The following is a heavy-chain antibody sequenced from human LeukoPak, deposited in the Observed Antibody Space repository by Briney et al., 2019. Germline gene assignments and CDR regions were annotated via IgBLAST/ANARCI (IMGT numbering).Heavy chain of an antibody. CDR3: ACTTTVTTKLNY. V-gene: IGHV4-34*01. Sequence: SETLSLTCAVYGGSFSGYYWSWIRQPPGKGLEWIGEINHSGSTNYNPSLKSRVTISVDTSKNQFSLKLSSVTAADTALYYCACTTTVTTKLNYWGQGILVTVSS. CDR2: INHSGST. D-gene: IGHD4-17*01. CDR1: GGSFSGYY. J-gene: IGHJ4*02.